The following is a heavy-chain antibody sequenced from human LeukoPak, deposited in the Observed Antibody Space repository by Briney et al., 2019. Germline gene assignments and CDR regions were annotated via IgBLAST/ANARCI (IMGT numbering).Heavy chain of an antibody. D-gene: IGHD5-24*01. CDR3: ARGDGYINYFDY. CDR1: GFTFSSYW. CDR2: INSDGSST. Sequence: GSLRLSCAASGFTFSSYWMHWVRQAPGKGLVWVSRINSDGSSTSYADSVKGRFTISRDNAKNTLYLQMNSLRAEDTAVYYCARGDGYINYFDYWGQGTLVTVSS. J-gene: IGHJ4*02. V-gene: IGHV3-74*01.